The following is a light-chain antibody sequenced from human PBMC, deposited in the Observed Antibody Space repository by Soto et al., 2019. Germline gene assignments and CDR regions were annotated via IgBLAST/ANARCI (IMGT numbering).Light chain of an antibody. CDR1: QNINNY. J-gene: IGKJ5*01. Sequence: DIRMTQYPSSLSASVGDRVTITCQASQNINNYLNWYQQKPGRAPKLLIYDASNLEAGVPSRFRGSGSGTDFTFTISRLQPEDIATYYCQQYENLPTFGQGTRLEI. V-gene: IGKV1-33*01. CDR3: QQYENLPT. CDR2: DAS.